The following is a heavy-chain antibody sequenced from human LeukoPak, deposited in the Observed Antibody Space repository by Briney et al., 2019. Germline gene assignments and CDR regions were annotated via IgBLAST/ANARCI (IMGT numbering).Heavy chain of an antibody. J-gene: IGHJ4*02. Sequence: PGGSLRLSCAASGFTFSDYSMNWVRQAPGKGLEWVSYISSSSSTIYYADSVKGRFTISRDNSKNTLYLQMNSLRAEDTAVYYCLAVATIDYWGQGTLVTVSS. CDR2: ISSSSSTI. V-gene: IGHV3-48*01. CDR1: GFTFSDYS. CDR3: LAVATIDY. D-gene: IGHD5-12*01.